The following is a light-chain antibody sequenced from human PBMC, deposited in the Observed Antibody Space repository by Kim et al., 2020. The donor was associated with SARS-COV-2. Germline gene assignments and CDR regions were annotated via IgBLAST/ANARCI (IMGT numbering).Light chain of an antibody. V-gene: IGKV1-5*03. CDR2: AAS. CDR1: QSLGNG. J-gene: IGKJ2*01. Sequence: DIQMTQSPSTLSVSVGDRVNITCRASQSLGNGLAWYQQRPGKAPRLLIYAASSLESGIPSRFSGIGSETHFTLTISSLQPDDIATYFCQQFHSFPYTFGQGTKLEI. CDR3: QQFHSFPYT.